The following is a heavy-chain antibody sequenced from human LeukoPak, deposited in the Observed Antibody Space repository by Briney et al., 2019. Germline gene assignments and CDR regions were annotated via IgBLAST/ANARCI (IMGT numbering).Heavy chain of an antibody. J-gene: IGHJ4*02. CDR1: GFTFSNYE. CDR3: ARVRGTWGDFDC. CDR2: ITSSARSI. V-gene: IGHV3-48*03. Sequence: GGSLRLSCAASGFTFSNYEMNWVRQAPGKGLEWVSHITSSARSISYADSVMGRFTISRDNVKNSLYLQMNSLRAEDTALYYCARVRGTWGDFDCWGQGTLVTVSS. D-gene: IGHD7-27*01.